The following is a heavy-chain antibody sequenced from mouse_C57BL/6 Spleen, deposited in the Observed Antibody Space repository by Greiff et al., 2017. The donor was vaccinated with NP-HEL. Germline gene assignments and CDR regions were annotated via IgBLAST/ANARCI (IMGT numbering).Heavy chain of an antibody. V-gene: IGHV1-55*01. J-gene: IGHJ3*01. CDR2: IYPGSGST. D-gene: IGHD3-2*02. CDR1: GYTFTSYW. CDR3: AREETAQAIWFAY. Sequence: QVQLQQPGAELVKPGASVKMSCKASGYTFTSYWITWVKQRPGQGLEWIGDIYPGSGSTNYNEKFKSKATLTVDTSSSTAYMQLISLTSEDSAVYYCAREETAQAIWFAYWGQGTLVTVSA.